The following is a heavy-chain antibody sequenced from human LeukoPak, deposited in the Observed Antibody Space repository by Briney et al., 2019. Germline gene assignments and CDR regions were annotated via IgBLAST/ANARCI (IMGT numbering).Heavy chain of an antibody. J-gene: IGHJ3*02. D-gene: IGHD1-26*01. V-gene: IGHV3-33*08. CDR1: GFTFSTSW. Sequence: GGSLRLSCAASGFTFSTSWMSWVRQVPGKGRVWVAVTWYDGSYKYYGDSVKGRFTISRDNSKNTLYLQMASLRVEDTAVYYCARQFDGSHPNAFDIWGQGTMVTVSS. CDR3: ARQFDGSHPNAFDI. CDR2: TWYDGSYK.